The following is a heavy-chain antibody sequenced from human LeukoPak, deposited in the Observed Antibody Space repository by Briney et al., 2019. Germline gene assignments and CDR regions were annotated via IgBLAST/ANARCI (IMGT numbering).Heavy chain of an antibody. CDR3: TAWTDLYDY. CDR2: IRSKADGGTT. J-gene: IGHJ4*02. Sequence: AGGSLRLSCAASGFTFSNSAMSWVRQAPGKGLEWVGRIRSKADGGTTDYAAPVKGRFIISRDDSRDTLYLQMNSLRIEDTAVYHCTAWTDLYDYWGQGTLVTVSS. CDR1: GFTFSNSA. V-gene: IGHV3-15*01. D-gene: IGHD3/OR15-3a*01.